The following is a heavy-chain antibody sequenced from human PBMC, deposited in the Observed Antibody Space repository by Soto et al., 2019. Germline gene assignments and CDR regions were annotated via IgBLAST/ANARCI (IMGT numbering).Heavy chain of an antibody. CDR2: IYYTGIT. D-gene: IGHD4-4*01. Sequence: SETLSLTCTVSGGSISSGDYYWSRIRQPPGKGLEWIGYIYYTGITNYNPSLKSRVTISVDMSKNQFSLTLSSVTAADTAVYHFFRQYGALPVVFDFCGQGSLVPVSS. CDR1: GGSISSGDYY. V-gene: IGHV4-61*08. CDR3: FRQYGALPVVFDF. J-gene: IGHJ4*02.